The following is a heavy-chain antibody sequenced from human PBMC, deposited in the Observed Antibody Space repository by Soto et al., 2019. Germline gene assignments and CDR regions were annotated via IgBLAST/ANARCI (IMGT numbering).Heavy chain of an antibody. V-gene: IGHV1-69*06. CDR3: ARDHTPGERWLQFAT. J-gene: IGHJ5*02. CDR1: GGTFSSYA. D-gene: IGHD5-12*01. CDR2: IIPIFGTA. Sequence: AASVKVSCKASGGTFSSYAISWVRQAPGQGLEWMGGIIPIFGTANYAQKFQGRVTITADKSTSTAYMELSSLRSEDTAVYYCARDHTPGERWLQFATWGQGTLVTVSS.